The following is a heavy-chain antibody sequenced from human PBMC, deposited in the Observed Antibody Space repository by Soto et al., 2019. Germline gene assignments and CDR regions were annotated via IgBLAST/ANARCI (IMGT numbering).Heavy chain of an antibody. CDR2: ISYDGSNK. J-gene: IGHJ4*02. V-gene: IGHV3-30*18. D-gene: IGHD4-17*01. CDR1: GFTFSSYG. CDR3: AKSGAMSDGDYYFDY. Sequence: QVQLVESGGGVVQPGRSLRLSCAASGFTFSSYGMHWVRQAPGKGLEWVAVISYDGSNKYYADSVKGRFTISRDNSKNTLYLQMNSLRAEDTAVYYCAKSGAMSDGDYYFDYWGQGTLVTVSS.